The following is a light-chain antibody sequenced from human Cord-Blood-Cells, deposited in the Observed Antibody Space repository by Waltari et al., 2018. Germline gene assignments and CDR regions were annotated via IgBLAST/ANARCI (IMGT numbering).Light chain of an antibody. CDR3: QQYGSSPWT. CDR1: QSVSSSY. Sequence: EIVLTQSPGTLSLSPGERATLPCRASQSVSSSYLAWYQQKPGQAPRLLIYGASSRATGIPDRFSGSGSGTDFTLTISRLEPEDFAVYYCQQYGSSPWTFDQGTKVEIK. J-gene: IGKJ1*01. CDR2: GAS. V-gene: IGKV3-20*01.